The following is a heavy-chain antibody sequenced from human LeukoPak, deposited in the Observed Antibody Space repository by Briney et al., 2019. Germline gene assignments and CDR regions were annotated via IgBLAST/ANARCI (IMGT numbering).Heavy chain of an antibody. Sequence: PGRTLRLSCAASGFTFSNYVMHWVRQAPGKGLERLAAIWSDGKNKYYEDSVKGRFTISRDNSKKTLYLQMNGLRAEDTAVYYCAKVIYSSSWDQMDVWGKGITVTVSS. CDR3: AKVIYSSSWDQMDV. J-gene: IGHJ6*04. D-gene: IGHD6-13*01. V-gene: IGHV3-33*06. CDR1: GFTFSNYV. CDR2: IWSDGKNK.